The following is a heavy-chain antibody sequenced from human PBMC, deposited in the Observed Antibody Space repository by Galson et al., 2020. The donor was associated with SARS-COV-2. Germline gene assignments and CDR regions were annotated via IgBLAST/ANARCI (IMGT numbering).Heavy chain of an antibody. CDR2: ISGSGGST. CDR1: GFNFSSYA. CDR3: AKDPRYDILTGFFDY. J-gene: IGHJ4*02. V-gene: IGHV3-23*01. Sequence: GGSLRLSCAASGFNFSSYAMSWVRQAPGKGLEWVSAISGSGGSTYYADPVKGRFTISRDNSKNTLYLQMNSLRAEDTAVYYCAKDPRYDILTGFFDYWGQGTLVTVSS. D-gene: IGHD3-9*01.